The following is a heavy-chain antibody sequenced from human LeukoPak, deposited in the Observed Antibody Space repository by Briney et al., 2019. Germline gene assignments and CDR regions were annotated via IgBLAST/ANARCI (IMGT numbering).Heavy chain of an antibody. CDR2: IHYDGAT. V-gene: IGHV4-39*07. Sequence: SETLSLTCSVSGGSISGRRYYWGWIRQPPGRGLEWIGSIHYDGATYYNPSLKSRVTMSVDPSKNQFSLKLSSVTAADTAVYYCARGGALSSLDTAMLYWGQGTLVTVSS. J-gene: IGHJ4*02. D-gene: IGHD5-18*01. CDR1: GGSISGRRYY. CDR3: ARGGALSSLDTAMLY.